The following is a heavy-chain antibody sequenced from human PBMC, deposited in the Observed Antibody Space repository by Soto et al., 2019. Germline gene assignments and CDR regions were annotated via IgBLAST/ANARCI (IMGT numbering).Heavy chain of an antibody. CDR2: IWYDGSNK. D-gene: IGHD1-26*01. CDR1: GFTFSSYG. V-gene: IGHV3-33*01. Sequence: GGSLRLSCEASGFTFSSYGMHWVRQAPGKGLEWVSVIWYDGSNKYYADSVKGRFTISRDNSKNTLYLQMNSLRAEDTAVYYCAREEYSEYSESYCYWGQGTLVTVSS. J-gene: IGHJ4*02. CDR3: AREEYSEYSESYCY.